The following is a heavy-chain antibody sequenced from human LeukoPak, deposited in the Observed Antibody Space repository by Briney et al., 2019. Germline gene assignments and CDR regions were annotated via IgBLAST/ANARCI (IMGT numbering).Heavy chain of an antibody. D-gene: IGHD1-7*01. V-gene: IGHV3-23*01. CDR2: ISGGGGST. CDR1: GFTFSSYG. J-gene: IGHJ4*02. CDR3: ARTSHCDY. Sequence: GGSLRLSCAASGFTFSSYGMSWVRQAPGKGLEWVSVISGGGGSTYHADSVKGRFTISRDNSENTLYLQMNSLRAEDTAVYYCARTSHCDYWGQGTQVTVSS.